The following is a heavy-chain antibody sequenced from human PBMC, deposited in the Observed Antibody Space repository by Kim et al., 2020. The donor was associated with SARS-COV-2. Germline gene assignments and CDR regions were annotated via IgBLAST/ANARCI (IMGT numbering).Heavy chain of an antibody. CDR3: VRDVANWGFDY. J-gene: IGHJ4*02. V-gene: IGHV4-4*07. Sequence: RTNYIPSLDTRVSMSIDTSKNQFSLKLTSMTAADTAVYYCVRDVANWGFDYWGQGTLVTVSS. D-gene: IGHD7-27*01. CDR2: RT.